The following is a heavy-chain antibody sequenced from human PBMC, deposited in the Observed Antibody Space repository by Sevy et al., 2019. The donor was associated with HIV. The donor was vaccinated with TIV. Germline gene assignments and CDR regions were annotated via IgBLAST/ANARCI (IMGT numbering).Heavy chain of an antibody. V-gene: IGHV3-30*02. CDR2: IRYDGSNK. Sequence: GGSLRLSCAASGLTFSSYGMHWVRQAPGKGLEWVAFIRYDGSNKYYADSVKGRFTISRDNSKNTLYLQMNSLRAEDTAVYYCAKTGGMRVGEEGVDYWGQGTLVTVSS. D-gene: IGHD1-26*01. CDR3: AKTGGMRVGEEGVDY. J-gene: IGHJ4*02. CDR1: GLTFSSYG.